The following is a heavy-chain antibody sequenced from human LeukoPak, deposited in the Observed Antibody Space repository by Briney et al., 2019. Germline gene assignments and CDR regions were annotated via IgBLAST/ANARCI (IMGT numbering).Heavy chain of an antibody. CDR1: GGSICSSSYY. CDR2: IYYGEST. CDR3: ASQGASAPFDY. V-gene: IGHV4-39*01. D-gene: IGHD1-26*01. J-gene: IGHJ4*02. Sequence: SETLSLTCSVSGGSICSSSYYWGWLRQPPGEGLEWIGSIYYGESTQYNSSLKSRVTISLDTSKNQFSLKLSSVTAADTAVYYCASQGASAPFDYWGQGTLVTVSS.